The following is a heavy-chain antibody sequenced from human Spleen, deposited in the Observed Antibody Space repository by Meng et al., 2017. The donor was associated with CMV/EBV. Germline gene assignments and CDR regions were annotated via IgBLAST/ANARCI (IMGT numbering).Heavy chain of an antibody. J-gene: IGHJ5*02. D-gene: IGHD2-21*01. Sequence: KASGYTVTDYYMHWVRQAPGQGVEWMGWINPNSGGTKFARKFQGRVTMTRDTSISTVYMFLSNLRSDDTAVYYCTREDHCGGDCYTAWGQGTLVTVSS. V-gene: IGHV1-2*02. CDR3: TREDHCGGDCYTA. CDR2: INPNSGGT. CDR1: GYTVTDYY.